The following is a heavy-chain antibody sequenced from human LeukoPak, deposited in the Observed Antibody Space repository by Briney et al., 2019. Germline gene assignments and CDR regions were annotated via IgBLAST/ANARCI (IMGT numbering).Heavy chain of an antibody. V-gene: IGHV3-48*03. CDR1: GFTFSSYE. Sequence: GGPLTLSCTASGFTFSSYEVHCPRQAPGKGVEWVTYISSSGSTIYYADSVKGRFTISRDNAKNSLYLQMNSLRVEDTAVYYCARSAGTWFDPWGQGTLVTVSS. CDR3: ARSAGTWFDP. J-gene: IGHJ5*02. CDR2: ISSSGSTI. D-gene: IGHD1-1*01.